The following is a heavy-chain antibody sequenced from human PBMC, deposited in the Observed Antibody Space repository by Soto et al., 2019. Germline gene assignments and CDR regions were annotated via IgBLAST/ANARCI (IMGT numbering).Heavy chain of an antibody. V-gene: IGHV1-2*04. CDR2: INPKSGGT. CDR1: GYTFTGFY. D-gene: IGHD4-17*01. Sequence: QVQLVQSGAEVKKPGASVKVSCKASGYTFTGFYIHWVRQAPGQGLEWMGWINPKSGGTNYAQKCQGWVTMTRDTSISTAYMELSRLSSDDTAVYYCARDLRDYGGTYLDYWGQGTLVTVSS. CDR3: ARDLRDYGGTYLDY. J-gene: IGHJ4*02.